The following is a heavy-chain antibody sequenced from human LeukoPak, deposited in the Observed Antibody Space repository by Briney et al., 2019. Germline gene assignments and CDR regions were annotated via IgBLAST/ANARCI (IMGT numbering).Heavy chain of an antibody. Sequence: GASVKVSCKASGYTFTGYYMHWVRQAPGQRLEWMGWINPNSGGTNYAQKFQGRVTMTRDTSISTAYMELSRLRSDDTAVYYCASLENYYDSSGYPSGSDYWGQGTLVTVSS. CDR1: GYTFTGYY. CDR3: ASLENYYDSSGYPSGSDY. V-gene: IGHV1-2*02. J-gene: IGHJ4*02. CDR2: INPNSGGT. D-gene: IGHD3-22*01.